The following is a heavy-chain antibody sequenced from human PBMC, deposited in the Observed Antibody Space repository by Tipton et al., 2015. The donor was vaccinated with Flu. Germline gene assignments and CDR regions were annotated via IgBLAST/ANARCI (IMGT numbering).Heavy chain of an antibody. CDR2: IYSSGST. CDR1: GDSINSDNF. Sequence: TLSLTCAVSGDSINSDNFWSWVRQPPGKGLEWIGNIYSSGSTNYNPSLSSRVTISVDTSKNQFSLKLTSLTAADTAVYYCARTATGGGFWGQGTLVTVSS. CDR3: ARTATGGGF. V-gene: IGHV4-4*02. J-gene: IGHJ4*02. D-gene: IGHD2-8*02.